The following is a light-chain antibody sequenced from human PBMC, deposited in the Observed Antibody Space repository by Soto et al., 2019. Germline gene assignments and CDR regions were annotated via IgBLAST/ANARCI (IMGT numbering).Light chain of an antibody. CDR2: DVN. V-gene: IGLV2-14*03. Sequence: QSALTQPASVSGSPGQSIAISCTGTSSDVGGSDFVSWYQHHPGKAPKLIIHDVNNRPSGVSARFSGSKSGNTASLTISGLQAADEADYFCSSYTTGKTPYVFGAGTKLTV. CDR1: SSDVGGSDF. CDR3: SSYTTGKTPYV. J-gene: IGLJ1*01.